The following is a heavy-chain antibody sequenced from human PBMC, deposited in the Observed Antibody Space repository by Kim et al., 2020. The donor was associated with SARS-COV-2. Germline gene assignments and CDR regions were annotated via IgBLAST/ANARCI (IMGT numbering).Heavy chain of an antibody. D-gene: IGHD3-10*01. CDR3: AVLGGMVRGVKVAFDI. Sequence: SVKGRFTISRDNAKNSLYLQMNSLRDEDTAVYYCAVLGGMVRGVKVAFDIWGQGTMVTVSS. J-gene: IGHJ3*02. V-gene: IGHV3-48*02.